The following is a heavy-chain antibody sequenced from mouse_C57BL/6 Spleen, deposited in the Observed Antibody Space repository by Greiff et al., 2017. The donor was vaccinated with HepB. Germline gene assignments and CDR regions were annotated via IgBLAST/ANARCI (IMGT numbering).Heavy chain of an antibody. CDR3: ARYKQNDAMDY. CDR2: IRNKANGYTT. V-gene: IGHV7-3*01. J-gene: IGHJ4*01. CDR1: GFTFTDYY. Sequence: EVQLVESGGGLVQPGGSLSLSCAASGFTFTDYYMSWVRQPPGKALEWLGFIRNKANGYTTEYSASVKGRFTISRDNSQSILYLQMNALRAEDSATYYCARYKQNDAMDYWGQGTSVTVSS.